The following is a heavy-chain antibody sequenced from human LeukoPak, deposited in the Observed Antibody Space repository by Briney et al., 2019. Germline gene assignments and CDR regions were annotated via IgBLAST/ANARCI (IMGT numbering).Heavy chain of an antibody. Sequence: GGSLRLSCAASGFTFSSYGMHWVRQAPGKGLEWVAFIRYDGSNKYYADSVKGRFTISRDNSKNTLYLQMNSLRAEDTAVYYCANSDAIFGVVTPFDYWGQGTLVTVSS. V-gene: IGHV3-30*02. D-gene: IGHD3-3*01. CDR2: IRYDGSNK. J-gene: IGHJ4*02. CDR3: ANSDAIFGVVTPFDY. CDR1: GFTFSSYG.